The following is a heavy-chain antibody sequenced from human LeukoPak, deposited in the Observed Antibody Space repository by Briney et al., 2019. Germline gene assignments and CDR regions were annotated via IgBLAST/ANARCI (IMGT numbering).Heavy chain of an antibody. CDR2: IKQDGSEK. CDR3: ARDGNLYYYYMDV. Sequence: PGGSLRLSCAASGFTFSSYAMSWVRQAPGKGLEWVANIKQDGSEKYYVDSVKGRFTISRDNAKNSLYLQMNSLRAEDTAVYYCARDGNLYYYYMDVWGKGTTVTISS. J-gene: IGHJ6*03. D-gene: IGHD1-1*01. V-gene: IGHV3-7*01. CDR1: GFTFSSYA.